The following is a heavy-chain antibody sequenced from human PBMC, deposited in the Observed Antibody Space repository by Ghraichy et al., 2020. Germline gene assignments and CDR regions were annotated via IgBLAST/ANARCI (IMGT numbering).Heavy chain of an antibody. CDR3: AAQKDYYYENSSYFDY. V-gene: IGHV4-59*01. J-gene: IGHJ4*02. CDR1: GGSISSYY. CDR2: IYYSGST. Sequence: SETLSLTCTVSGGSISSYYWSWIRQPPGKGLEWIGYIYYSGSTNYNPSLKSRVTISVDTSKNQFSLKLSSVTAADTAVYYCAAQKDYYYENSSYFDYWGQGTLVTVSS. D-gene: IGHD3-22*01.